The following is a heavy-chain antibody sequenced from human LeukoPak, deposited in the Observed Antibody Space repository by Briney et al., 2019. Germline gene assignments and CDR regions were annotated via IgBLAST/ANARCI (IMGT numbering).Heavy chain of an antibody. D-gene: IGHD3-10*01. CDR3: ARVPHYYGSEIEY. V-gene: IGHV1-18*01. J-gene: IGHJ4*02. CDR1: GYTFNSYD. CDR2: ISAYNGNT. Sequence: GASVKVSCKASGYTFNSYDITWVRQAPGQGLEWMGWISAYNGNTNYAQKVQGRVTMTTDTSTSTAYMELRSLRSDDTAVYYRARVPHYYGSEIEYWGQGTLVTVSS.